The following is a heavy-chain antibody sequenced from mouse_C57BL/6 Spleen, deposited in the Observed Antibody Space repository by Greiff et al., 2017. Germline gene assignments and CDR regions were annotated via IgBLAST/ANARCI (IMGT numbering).Heavy chain of an antibody. CDR2: IWSDGST. D-gene: IGHD1-1*01. V-gene: IGHV2-6-1*01. J-gene: IGHJ4*01. CDR1: GFSLTSYG. Sequence: VKLMESGPGLVAPSQSLSITCTVSGFSLTSYGVHWVRQPPGKGLEWLVVIWSDGSTTYNSALKSRLSISKDNSKSQVFLKMNSLQTDDTAMYYCARHLYYGSSYDYYAMDYWGQGTSVTVSS. CDR3: ARHLYYGSSYDYYAMDY.